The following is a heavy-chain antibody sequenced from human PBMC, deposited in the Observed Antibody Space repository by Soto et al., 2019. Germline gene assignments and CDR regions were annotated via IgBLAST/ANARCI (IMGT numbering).Heavy chain of an antibody. CDR1: GYSFTSYW. Sequence: GESLKICCKGSGYSFTSYWIGWVRQMPGKGLEWMGIIYPGDSDTRYSPSFQGQVTISADKSISTAYLQWSSLKASDTAMYYCARRYCTNGVCVLGMDVWGQGTTVTV. D-gene: IGHD2-8*01. CDR2: IYPGDSDT. V-gene: IGHV5-51*01. J-gene: IGHJ6*02. CDR3: ARRYCTNGVCVLGMDV.